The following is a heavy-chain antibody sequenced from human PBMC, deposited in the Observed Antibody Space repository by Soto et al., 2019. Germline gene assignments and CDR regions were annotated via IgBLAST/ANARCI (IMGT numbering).Heavy chain of an antibody. J-gene: IGHJ6*02. CDR2: MNPNSGNT. Sequence: GASVKVSCKASGYTFTSYDINWVRQATGQGLEWMGWMNPNSGNTGYAQKFQGRVTMTRNTSISTAYMELSSLRSEDTAVYYCARRAWSGYYSSYYGMDVWGQGTTVTVSS. CDR1: GYTFTSYD. D-gene: IGHD3-3*01. CDR3: ARRAWSGYYSSYYGMDV. V-gene: IGHV1-8*01.